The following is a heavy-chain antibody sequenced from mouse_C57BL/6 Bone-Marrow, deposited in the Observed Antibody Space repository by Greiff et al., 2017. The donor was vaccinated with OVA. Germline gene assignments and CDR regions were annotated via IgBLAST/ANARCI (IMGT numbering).Heavy chain of an antibody. V-gene: IGHV8-8*01. CDR1: GFSLSTFSMG. Sequence: QVTLKVSGPGILQPSQTLSLTCSFSGFSLSTFSMGVGWIRQPSGKGLEWLTHIWWDDDKNYNPALKSRLTISKDTSKNQVFLKIANVDTADTATYYCARSYYSNSYWFAYWGQGTLVTVSA. CDR2: IWWDDDK. D-gene: IGHD2-5*01. CDR3: ARSYYSNSYWFAY. J-gene: IGHJ3*01.